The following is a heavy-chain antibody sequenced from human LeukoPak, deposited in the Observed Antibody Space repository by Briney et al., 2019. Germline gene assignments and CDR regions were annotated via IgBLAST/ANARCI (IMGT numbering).Heavy chain of an antibody. V-gene: IGHV4-39*06. CDR2: VYYSGNT. CDR1: DGSIINYY. D-gene: IGHD3-16*02. CDR3: TRANGYSLINY. Sequence: PSETLSLTCTVSDGSIINYYWGWVRQAPGKGLEWIGSVYYSGNTYYNSSLKSRVTISRDTSKKQFTLNLFSVTAADTAMYYCTRANGYSLINYWGQGTLVTVSS. J-gene: IGHJ4*02.